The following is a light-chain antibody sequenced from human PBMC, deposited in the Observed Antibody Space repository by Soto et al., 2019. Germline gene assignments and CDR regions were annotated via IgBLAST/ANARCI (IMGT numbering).Light chain of an antibody. J-gene: IGKJ4*01. Sequence: EIVLTQSPGTLSLSPGERATLSCRVSQSVSSSYLAWYQQKPGQAPRLLISGASTRATGIPDRFSGSGSGTDFTLTISRLEPEDFAVYYCQKYGSSPLTFGGGTKVEIK. V-gene: IGKV3-20*01. CDR2: GAS. CDR1: QSVSSSY. CDR3: QKYGSSPLT.